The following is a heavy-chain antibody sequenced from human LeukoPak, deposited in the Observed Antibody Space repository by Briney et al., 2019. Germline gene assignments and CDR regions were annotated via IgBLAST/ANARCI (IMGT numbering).Heavy chain of an antibody. CDR2: ISSASNTI. CDR1: GFTFSSYS. V-gene: IGHV3-48*01. J-gene: IGHJ5*02. CDR3: ARDGWFGDYNWFDP. Sequence: GGSLRLSCAASGFTFSSYSMNWVRQAPGKGLEWFSYISSASNTIYYADSVKGRFTISRDNAKNSVYLQMNSLRAEDTAMYYCARDGWFGDYNWFDPWGQGTLVTVSS. D-gene: IGHD3-10*01.